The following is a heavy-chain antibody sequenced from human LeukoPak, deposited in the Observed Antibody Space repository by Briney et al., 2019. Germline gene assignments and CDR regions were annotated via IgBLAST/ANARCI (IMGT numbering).Heavy chain of an antibody. Sequence: GGSLRLSCAASGSTFSSYSMNWVRQAPGKGLEWVSSISSSSSYIYYADSVKGRFTISRDNAKNSLYLQMNSLRAEDTAVYYCARGRASCSSTSCYRYYYYYYMDVWGKGTTVTVSS. V-gene: IGHV3-21*01. CDR1: GSTFSSYS. D-gene: IGHD2-2*01. J-gene: IGHJ6*03. CDR2: ISSSSSYI. CDR3: ARGRASCSSTSCYRYYYYYYMDV.